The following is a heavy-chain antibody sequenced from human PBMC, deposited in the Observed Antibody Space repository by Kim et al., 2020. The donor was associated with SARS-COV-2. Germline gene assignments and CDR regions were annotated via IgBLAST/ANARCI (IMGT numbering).Heavy chain of an antibody. V-gene: IGHV1-18*04. D-gene: IGHD3-10*01. Sequence: ASVKVSCKASGYTFTSCGISWVRQAPGQGLEWMGWISAYNGNTNYAQKLQGRVTMTTDTSTSTAYMELRSLRSDDTAVYYCARDQSGITMVRGVIGVDYWGQGTLVTVSS. CDR3: ARDQSGITMVRGVIGVDY. CDR1: GYTFTSCG. CDR2: ISAYNGNT. J-gene: IGHJ4*02.